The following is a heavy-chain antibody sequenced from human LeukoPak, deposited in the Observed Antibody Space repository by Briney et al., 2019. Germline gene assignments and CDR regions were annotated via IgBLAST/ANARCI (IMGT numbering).Heavy chain of an antibody. J-gene: IGHJ4*02. D-gene: IGHD6-19*01. CDR2: INPNSGGT. V-gene: IGHV1-2*06. CDR1: GYTFTGYY. CDR3: AIIAVAGSLDY. Sequence: GASVKVSCKASGYTFTGYYMHWVRQAPGQGLEWMVRINPNSGGTNYAQKFQGRVTMTRDTSISTAYMELSRLRSDDTAVYNCAIIAVAGSLDYWGQGTLVTVSS.